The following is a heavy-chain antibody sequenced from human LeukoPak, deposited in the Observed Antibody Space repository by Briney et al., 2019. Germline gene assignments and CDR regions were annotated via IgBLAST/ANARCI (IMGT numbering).Heavy chain of an antibody. V-gene: IGHV3-23*01. D-gene: IGHD2-2*02. CDR2: ISGRDGNT. CDR3: AKYPPGCSSTSCYTFDP. Sequence: GGSLRLSCAASGFTFYNYAMSWVRQAPGKGLEWVSAISGRDGNTYYADSVKGRFTISRDNSKNTLYLQMNSLRAEDTAVYYCAKYPPGCSSTSCYTFDPWGQGTLVTVSS. J-gene: IGHJ5*02. CDR1: GFTFYNYA.